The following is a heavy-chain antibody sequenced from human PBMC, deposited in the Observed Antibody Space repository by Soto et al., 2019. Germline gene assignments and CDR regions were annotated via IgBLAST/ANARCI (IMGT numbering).Heavy chain of an antibody. V-gene: IGHV3-30-3*01. CDR2: ISYDGSNE. J-gene: IGHJ4*02. CDR1: GFTFSSYA. CDR3: AREGFGAYDFRRVPQTDY. D-gene: IGHD5-12*01. Sequence: QVQLVESGAGVVQPGRSLRLSCAASGFTFSSYAMHWVRQAPGKGLEWVGLISYDGSNEYYADSVKGRFTISRDNSKNTVYLQLNSLRDEDTAVYYCAREGFGAYDFRRVPQTDYWGQGTLVTVSS.